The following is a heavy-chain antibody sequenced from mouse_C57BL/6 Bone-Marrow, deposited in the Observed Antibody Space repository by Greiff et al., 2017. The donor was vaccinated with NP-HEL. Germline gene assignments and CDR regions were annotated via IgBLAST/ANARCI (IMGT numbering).Heavy chain of an antibody. Sequence: EVMLVESGGDLVKPGGSLKLSCAASGFTFSSYGMSWVRQTPDKRLEWVATISSGGSYTYYPDSVKGRFTISRDNAKNTLYLQMSSLKSEDTAMYYCARPTMITTSYFDVWGTGTTVTVSS. CDR1: GFTFSSYG. J-gene: IGHJ1*03. V-gene: IGHV5-6*02. CDR3: ARPTMITTSYFDV. CDR2: ISSGGSYT. D-gene: IGHD2-4*01.